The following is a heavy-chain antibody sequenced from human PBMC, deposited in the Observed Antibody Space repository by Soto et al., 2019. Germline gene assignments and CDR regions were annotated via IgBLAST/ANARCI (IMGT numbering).Heavy chain of an antibody. D-gene: IGHD1-1*01. CDR2: IGTAGDP. Sequence: GGSLRLSCAASGFTFSSYDMHWVRQATGKGLEWVSAIGTAGDPYYPGSVKGRFTISRENAKNSLYLQMNSLRAGDTAVYYCARALSTGPYYYYYGMDVWGQGTTVTSP. CDR1: GFTFSSYD. CDR3: ARALSTGPYYYYYGMDV. J-gene: IGHJ6*02. V-gene: IGHV3-13*05.